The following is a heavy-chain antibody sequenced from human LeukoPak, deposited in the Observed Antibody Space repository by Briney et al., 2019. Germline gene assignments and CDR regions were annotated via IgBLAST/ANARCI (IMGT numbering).Heavy chain of an antibody. V-gene: IGHV1-2*02. J-gene: IGHJ4*02. D-gene: IGHD2-2*01. CDR1: GYTFTDYY. CDR2: INPKSGDT. Sequence: ASVTVSCKASGYTFTDYYMHWVRQAPGQGLEWMGWINPKSGDTHYAQKFQGRVTMTRDTSISTAYMELSRLRSDETAVYYCAYSGYCSSTSCYADIWGQGTLVTVSS. CDR3: AYSGYCSSTSCYADI.